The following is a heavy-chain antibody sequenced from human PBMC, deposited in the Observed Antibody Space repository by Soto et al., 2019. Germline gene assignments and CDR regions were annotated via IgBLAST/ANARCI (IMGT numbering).Heavy chain of an antibody. CDR1: GDSISTDY. CDR2: IYYGGST. Sequence: SETLSLTCTVSGDSISTDYWSWIRQSPGKGLEWIGFIYYGGSTNYNPSLKSRVTISVDTPKNQFSLKLSSVTAADTAVVYCANNWNWGSLVHRGQRTPVTVSS. V-gene: IGHV4-59*08. J-gene: IGHJ4*02. D-gene: IGHD1-1*01. CDR3: ANNWNWGSLVH.